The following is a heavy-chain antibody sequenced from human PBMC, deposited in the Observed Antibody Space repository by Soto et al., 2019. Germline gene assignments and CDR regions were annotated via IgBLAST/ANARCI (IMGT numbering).Heavy chain of an antibody. CDR1: GFTFSSYA. J-gene: IGHJ4*02. V-gene: IGHV3-23*01. Sequence: GGSLRLSCAASGFTFSSYAMSWVRQAPGKGLEWVSAISGSGGSTYYADSVKGRFTISRDNSKNTLYLQMNSLRAEDTAVYYCAKDGGYSYAVATTQRRGFYYFDYWGQGTLVTVSS. CDR2: ISGSGGST. CDR3: AKDGGYSYAVATTQRRGFYYFDY. D-gene: IGHD5-18*01.